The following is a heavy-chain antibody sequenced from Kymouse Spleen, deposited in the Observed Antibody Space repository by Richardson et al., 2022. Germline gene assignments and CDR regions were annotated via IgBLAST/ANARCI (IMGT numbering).Heavy chain of an antibody. D-gene: IGHD6-19*01. J-gene: IGHJ6*02. Sequence: EVQLVESGGGLVQPGRSLRLSCAASGFTFDDYAMHWVRQAPGKGLEWVSGISWNSGSIGYADSVKGRFTISRDNAKNSLYLQMNSLRAEDTALYYCAKDIRAVAGTGYYYYGMDVWGQGTTVTVSS. CDR1: GFTFDDYA. V-gene: IGHV3-9*01. CDR3: AKDIRAVAGTGYYYYGMDV. CDR2: ISWNSGSI.